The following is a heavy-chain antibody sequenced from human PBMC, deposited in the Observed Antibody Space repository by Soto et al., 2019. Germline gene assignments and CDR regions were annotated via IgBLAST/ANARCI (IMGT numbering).Heavy chain of an antibody. CDR2: ISAYNGNT. J-gene: IGHJ6*02. Sequence: GASVKVSCKASGYTFTSYGISWVRQAPGQGLEWMGWISAYNGNTNYAQKLQGRVTMTTDTSTSTAYMELRSLRSDDTAVYYCARFRQYCSGGSCYLSDYYYYYGMDVWGQGTTVTVS. CDR3: ARFRQYCSGGSCYLSDYYYYYGMDV. V-gene: IGHV1-18*04. CDR1: GYTFTSYG. D-gene: IGHD2-15*01.